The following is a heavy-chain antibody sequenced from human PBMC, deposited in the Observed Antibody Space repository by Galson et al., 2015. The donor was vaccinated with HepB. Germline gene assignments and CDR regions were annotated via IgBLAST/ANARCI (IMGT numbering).Heavy chain of an antibody. CDR2: IYHSGST. Sequence: SETLSLTCAVSGGSISSSNWWSWVRQPPGKGLEWIGEIYHSGSTNYNPSLKSRVTISVDKSKNQFSLKLSSVTAADTAVYYCARDSVAGTLGTVGPGPLDGPQDYYGMDVWGQGTTVTVSS. J-gene: IGHJ6*02. CDR3: ARDSVAGTLGTVGPGPLDGPQDYYGMDV. D-gene: IGHD6-19*01. CDR1: GGSISSSNW. V-gene: IGHV4-4*02.